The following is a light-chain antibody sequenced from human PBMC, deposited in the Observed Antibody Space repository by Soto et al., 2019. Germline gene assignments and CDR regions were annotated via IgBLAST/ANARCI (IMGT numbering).Light chain of an antibody. Sequence: DIQMTQSPSTLSAFVGDRVTITCRPSQTIRNYLAWYQQKPGKAPDLLIYDASSLENEVPSRFSGSGFGTEFTLTISSLQPDDSATYYCQQYGLQGTFGQGTKVDIK. CDR1: QTIRNY. V-gene: IGKV1-5*01. CDR2: DAS. J-gene: IGKJ1*01. CDR3: QQYGLQGT.